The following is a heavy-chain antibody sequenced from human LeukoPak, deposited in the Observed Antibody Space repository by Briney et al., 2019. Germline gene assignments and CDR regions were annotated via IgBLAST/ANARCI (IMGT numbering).Heavy chain of an antibody. V-gene: IGHV1-69*08. CDR1: GGTFGSYT. CDR3: VRDYDTSGPQKNYFDF. J-gene: IGHJ4*02. D-gene: IGHD3-22*01. CDR2: IIPIYDTS. Sequence: SVKVSCKASGGTFGSYTISWVRQAPGQGLEWMGRIIPIYDTSNYARRFQDRVTFSADRSTATAYMELTNLRSEDTAIYFCVRDYDTSGPQKNYFDFWGQGTQVTVSS.